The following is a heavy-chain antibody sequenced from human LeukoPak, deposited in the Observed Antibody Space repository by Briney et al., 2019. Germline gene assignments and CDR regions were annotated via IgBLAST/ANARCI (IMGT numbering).Heavy chain of an antibody. V-gene: IGHV4-4*09. CDR1: GGSISGGY. D-gene: IGHD4-11*01. CDR3: AKSYFDYSTYYSYYFNL. CDR2: VYTSGST. Sequence: TSETLSLTCTVSGGSISGGYWSWIRQPPGRGREWIGYVYTSGSTNYNPSLKSRVNISVDTSKSQFALELSSVTAADTAVYYCAKSYFDYSTYYSYYFNLWGQGALVTVSS. J-gene: IGHJ4*02.